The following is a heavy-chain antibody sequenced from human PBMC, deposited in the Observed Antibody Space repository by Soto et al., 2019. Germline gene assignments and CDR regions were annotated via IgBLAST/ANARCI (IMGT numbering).Heavy chain of an antibody. D-gene: IGHD2-15*01. V-gene: IGHV3-53*01. J-gene: IGHJ6*02. CDR1: GFTVSSNY. Sequence: PGGSLRLSCAASGFTVSSNYMSWVRQAPGKGLEWVSVIYSGGSTYYADSVKGRFTISRDNSKNTLYLQMNSLRAEDTAVYYCAKEGCSGGSCYKDYYYGMDVWGQGTTVTVSS. CDR3: AKEGCSGGSCYKDYYYGMDV. CDR2: IYSGGST.